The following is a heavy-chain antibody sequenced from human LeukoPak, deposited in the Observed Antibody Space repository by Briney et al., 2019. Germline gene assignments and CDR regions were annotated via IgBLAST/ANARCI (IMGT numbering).Heavy chain of an antibody. D-gene: IGHD6-6*01. CDR2: IWYDGSNK. Sequence: GGSLRLSCAASGFTFSSYSMHWVRQAPGKGLEWVAVIWYDGSNKYYADSVKGRFTISRDNSKNTLYLQMNSLRAEDAAVYYCAKDREQLTPYYYYYMDVWGKGTTVTVSS. V-gene: IGHV3-33*06. CDR1: GFTFSSYS. CDR3: AKDREQLTPYYYYYMDV. J-gene: IGHJ6*03.